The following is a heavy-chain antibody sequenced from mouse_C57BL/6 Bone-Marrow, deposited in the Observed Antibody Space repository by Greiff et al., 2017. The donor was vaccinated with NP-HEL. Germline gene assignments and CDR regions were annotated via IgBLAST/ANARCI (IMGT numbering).Heavy chain of an antibody. D-gene: IGHD1-1*01. J-gene: IGHJ2*01. CDR2: IYPRSGNT. Sequence: QVQLQQSGAELARPGASVKLSCKASGYTFTSYGISWVKQRTGQGLEWIGEIYPRSGNTYYNEKFKGKATLTADKSSSTAYMELRSLTSEDSAVYFCARSHYCVSSHYFDYWGQGTTLTVSS. CDR3: ARSHYCVSSHYFDY. V-gene: IGHV1-81*01. CDR1: GYTFTSYG.